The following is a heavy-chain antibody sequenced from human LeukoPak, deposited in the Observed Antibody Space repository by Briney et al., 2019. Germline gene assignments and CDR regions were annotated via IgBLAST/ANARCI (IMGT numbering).Heavy chain of an antibody. D-gene: IGHD5-18*01. CDR2: ISYDGSNK. J-gene: IGHJ6*02. V-gene: IGHV3-30*18. CDR3: AKDLGYSYGLDRPTYGMDV. CDR1: GFTFSSYG. Sequence: GGSLRLSCAASGFTFSSYGMHWVRQAPGKGLEWVAVISYDGSNKYYADSVKGRFTISRDNSKNTLYLQMNSLRAEDTAVYYCAKDLGYSYGLDRPTYGMDVWGQGTTVTVSS.